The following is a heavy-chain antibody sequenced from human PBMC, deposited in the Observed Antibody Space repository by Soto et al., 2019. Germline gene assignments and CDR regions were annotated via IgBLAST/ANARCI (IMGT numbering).Heavy chain of an antibody. J-gene: IGHJ6*02. Sequence: SVKVSCKASGGTFSSYAISWVRQAPGQGLEWMGGIIPIFGTANYAQKFQGRVTITADESTSTAYMELSSLRAEETAVYYCVRGMYDFWSGYHETAPMGMDVWGQGTTVTV. CDR2: IIPIFGTA. CDR1: GGTFSSYA. CDR3: VRGMYDFWSGYHETAPMGMDV. D-gene: IGHD3-3*01. V-gene: IGHV1-69*13.